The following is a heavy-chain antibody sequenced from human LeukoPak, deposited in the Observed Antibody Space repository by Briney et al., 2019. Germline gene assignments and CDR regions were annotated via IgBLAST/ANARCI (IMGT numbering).Heavy chain of an antibody. CDR1: GFTVSTYA. D-gene: IGHD3-22*01. V-gene: IGHV3-49*04. Sequence: GSLRLSCAASGFTVSTYAMSWVRQAPGKGLEWVGFIRSKAYGGTTEYAASVKGRFTISRDDSKSIAYLQMNSLKTEDTAVYYCTRYISVWGQGTLVTVSS. CDR3: TRYISV. J-gene: IGHJ4*02. CDR2: IRSKAYGGTT.